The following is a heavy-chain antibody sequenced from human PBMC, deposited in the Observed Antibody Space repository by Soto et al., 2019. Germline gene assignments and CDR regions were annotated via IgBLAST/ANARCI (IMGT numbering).Heavy chain of an antibody. V-gene: IGHV3-30-3*01. CDR1: GFTFSSYA. CDR3: ARVVKRGSYPVEGMDV. Sequence: QVQLVESGGGVVQPGRARRLYGAASGFTFSSYAMHWVRQAPGKGLEWVAVISYDGSNKYYADSVKGRFTISRDNSKNTLYLQMNSLRAEDTAVYYCARVVKRGSYPVEGMDVWGQGTTVTVSS. J-gene: IGHJ6*02. CDR2: ISYDGSNK. D-gene: IGHD1-26*01.